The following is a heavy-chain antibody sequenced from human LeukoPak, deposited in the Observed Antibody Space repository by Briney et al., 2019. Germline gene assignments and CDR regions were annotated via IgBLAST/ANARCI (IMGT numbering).Heavy chain of an antibody. CDR3: AKDERFGECYDF. J-gene: IGHJ4*02. CDR2: ISGSGGST. CDR1: GFTFSSYG. V-gene: IGHV3-23*01. D-gene: IGHD3-10*01. Sequence: GGTLRLSCAASGFTFSSYGMSWVRQAPGKGLEWVSAISGSGGSTYYADSVKGRFTISRDNSKNTLYLQMNSLRAEDTAVYYCAKDERFGECYDFWGQGTLVTVSS.